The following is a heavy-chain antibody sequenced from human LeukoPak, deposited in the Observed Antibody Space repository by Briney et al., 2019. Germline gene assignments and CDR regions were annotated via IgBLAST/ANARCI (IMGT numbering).Heavy chain of an antibody. Sequence: GGSLRLSCAASGFTFSSYGMSWVRQAPGKGLEWVSAISGSGGSTYYADSVKGRFTISRDNSKNTLYLQMNSLRAEDTAVYYCAKKYDYDRYYMDVWGKGTTVTISS. CDR2: ISGSGGST. J-gene: IGHJ6*03. D-gene: IGHD3-22*01. V-gene: IGHV3-23*01. CDR1: GFTFSSYG. CDR3: AKKYDYDRYYMDV.